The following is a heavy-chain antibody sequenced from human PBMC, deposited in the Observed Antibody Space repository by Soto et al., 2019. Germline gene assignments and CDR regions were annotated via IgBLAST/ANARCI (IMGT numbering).Heavy chain of an antibody. D-gene: IGHD3-16*02. J-gene: IGHJ4*02. Sequence: QVQLQESGPGLVKPSQTLSLTCTVSGGSISSGGYYWSWIRQHPGKGLEWIGYIYYSGSTYYNPSLKSRVTISVDTSRNQFTLKVSSVTAADTAVYYCARARFMITFGGVIVGGGFGYWGQGTLVTVSS. CDR3: ARARFMITFGGVIVGGGFGY. CDR2: IYYSGST. V-gene: IGHV4-31*03. CDR1: GGSISSGGYY.